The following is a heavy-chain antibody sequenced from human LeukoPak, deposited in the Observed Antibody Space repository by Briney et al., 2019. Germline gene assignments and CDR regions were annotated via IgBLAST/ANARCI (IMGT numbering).Heavy chain of an antibody. CDR1: GFTFGDYA. CDR3: TRAEPGYCSSTSCRFDP. D-gene: IGHD2-2*01. CDR2: IRSKAYGGTT. J-gene: IGHJ5*02. V-gene: IGHV3-49*03. Sequence: GGSLRLSCTASGFTFGDYAMNWFRQAPGKGLDWVGFIRSKAYGGTTEYAASVRGRFTISRDDSKSIAYLQMNSLKTEDTAVYYCTRAEPGYCSSTSCRFDPWGQGTLVTVSS.